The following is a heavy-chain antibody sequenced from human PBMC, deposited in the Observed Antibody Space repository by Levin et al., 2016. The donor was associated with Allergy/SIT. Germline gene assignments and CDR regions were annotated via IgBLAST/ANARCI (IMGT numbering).Heavy chain of an antibody. D-gene: IGHD3-10*01. CDR3: ARDDYYGSGRSSGMDV. J-gene: IGHJ6*02. V-gene: IGHV4-31*02. Sequence: WIRQPPGKGLEWIGYIYYSGSTYYNPSLKSRVTISVDTSKNQFSLKLSSVTAADTAVYYCARDDYYGSGRSSGMDVWGQGTTVTVSS. CDR2: IYYSGST.